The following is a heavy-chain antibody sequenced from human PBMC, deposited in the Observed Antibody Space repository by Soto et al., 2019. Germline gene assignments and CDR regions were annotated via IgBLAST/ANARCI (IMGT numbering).Heavy chain of an antibody. J-gene: IGHJ4*02. V-gene: IGHV3-15*01. Sequence: GGSLRLSCAASGFTFSNAWMTWFRQAPGKGLEWVGRIKSKIDGGTTDYAAPVKGRFTISRDDSKNTLYLQMNSLKTEDTAVYYCTTETSDSLSWGQGTLVTVSS. CDR3: TTETSDSLS. D-gene: IGHD2-21*01. CDR1: GFTFSNAW. CDR2: IKSKIDGGTT.